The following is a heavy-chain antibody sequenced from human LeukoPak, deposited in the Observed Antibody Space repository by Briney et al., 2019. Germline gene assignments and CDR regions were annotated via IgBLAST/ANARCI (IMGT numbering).Heavy chain of an antibody. CDR2: IYTSGST. Sequence: SETLSLTCTVSGGSISSYYWSWIRQPAGKGLEWIGRIYTSGSTNYNPSLKSRVTMSVDTSKNQFSLKLSSVTAADTAVYYCARLVFVGGASWFDPWGQGILVTVSS. CDR1: GGSISSYY. J-gene: IGHJ5*02. CDR3: ARLVFVGGASWFDP. D-gene: IGHD1-26*01. V-gene: IGHV4-4*07.